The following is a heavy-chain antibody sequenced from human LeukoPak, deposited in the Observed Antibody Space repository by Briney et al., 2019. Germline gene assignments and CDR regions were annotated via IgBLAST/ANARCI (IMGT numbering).Heavy chain of an antibody. CDR1: KFIFSSYE. D-gene: IGHD2-2*01. CDR2: INRSGSTK. V-gene: IGHV3-48*03. J-gene: IGHJ4*02. CDR3: ARSTGPVALYYFDS. Sequence: GGSLRLSCEASKFIFSSYEMNWVRQAPGKALEWVSYINRSGSTKYYADSVKGRFTISRDNAENLLYLQMNSLKAEDTALYCCARSTGPVALYYFDSWGQGTLVTVSS.